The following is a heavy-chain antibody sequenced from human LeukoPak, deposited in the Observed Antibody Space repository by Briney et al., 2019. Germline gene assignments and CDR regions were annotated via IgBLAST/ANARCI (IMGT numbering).Heavy chain of an antibody. CDR2: IIPILGIA. Sequence: GASVKVSCKASGGTFSSYAISWVRQAPGQGLEWMGRIIPILGIANYAQKFQGRVTVTADKSTSTAYMELSSLRSEDTAVYYCARVPHGSSGYYYVGFDYWGQGTLVTVSS. CDR3: ARVPHGSSGYYYVGFDY. J-gene: IGHJ4*02. V-gene: IGHV1-69*04. D-gene: IGHD3-22*01. CDR1: GGTFSSYA.